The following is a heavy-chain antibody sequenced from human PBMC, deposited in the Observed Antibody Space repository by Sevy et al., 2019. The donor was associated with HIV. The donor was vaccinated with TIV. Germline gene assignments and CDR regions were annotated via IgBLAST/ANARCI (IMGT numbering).Heavy chain of an antibody. CDR1: GFIFLTSA. V-gene: IGHV1-58*01. D-gene: IGHD3-16*01. CDR3: AIDVWGADSSIHFPY. J-gene: IGHJ4*02. Sequence: ASVKVSCKASGFIFLTSAVQWVRQARDQRLEWIGGIVVASDSTTYAEGFQERLTISKDMSTDTVYMHLSSLTSDDTATYFRAIDVWGADSSIHFPYWGQGTLVTVSS. CDR2: IVVASDST.